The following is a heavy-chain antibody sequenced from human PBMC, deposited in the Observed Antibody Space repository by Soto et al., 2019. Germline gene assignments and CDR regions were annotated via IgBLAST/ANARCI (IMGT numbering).Heavy chain of an antibody. Sequence: QVQLQQWGAGLLKPSETLSLTCAVYGGSFSGYYWSWIRQPPGKGLEWIGEINHSGSTNYNPSLKSRVTISGDTSKNQFSLKVSSVTAADTAVYYCASYGSGYDPPVYFDYWGQGTLVTVSS. J-gene: IGHJ4*02. D-gene: IGHD5-12*01. V-gene: IGHV4-34*01. CDR1: GGSFSGYY. CDR3: ASYGSGYDPPVYFDY. CDR2: INHSGST.